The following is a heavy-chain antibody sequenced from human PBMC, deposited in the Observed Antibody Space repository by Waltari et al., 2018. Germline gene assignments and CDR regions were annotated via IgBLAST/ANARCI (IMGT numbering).Heavy chain of an antibody. V-gene: IGHV3-48*04. J-gene: IGHJ3*02. CDR1: GFTFSDFS. D-gene: IGHD5-12*01. CDR3: ARGYRKAFDI. Sequence: EVQLVESGGGLVQPGGSLRLSCAASGFTFSDFSMNWVRQAPGKGLEWVSYIYSTGSTIYYADSVKGRFTISRDNAQNSLYLQMYSLRADDMAVYYCARGYRKAFDIWGQGTMVTVSS. CDR2: IYSTGSTI.